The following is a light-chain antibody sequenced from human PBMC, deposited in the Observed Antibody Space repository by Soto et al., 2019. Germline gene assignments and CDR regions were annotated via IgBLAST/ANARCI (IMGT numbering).Light chain of an antibody. Sequence: DIQMTQSPSTLSASVGDTVTVTCRASQSVSGWLAWYQQKPGEAPKLLIYDASALPRGVPSRFSGSGSGTKFTLTITRLEPEDFAVYYCQQYGTSPGLFTFGPGTKVDIK. CDR3: QQYGTSPGLFT. CDR1: QSVSGW. J-gene: IGKJ3*01. CDR2: DAS. V-gene: IGKV1-5*01.